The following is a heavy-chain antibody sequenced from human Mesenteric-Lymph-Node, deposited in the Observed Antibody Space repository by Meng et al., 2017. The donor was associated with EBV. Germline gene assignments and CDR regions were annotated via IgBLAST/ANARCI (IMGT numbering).Heavy chain of an antibody. CDR2: ISPYNGNT. V-gene: IGHV1-18*01. D-gene: IGHD5-24*01. CDR1: GYTFTNYG. J-gene: IGHJ4*02. CDR3: ARDGSGDGYTFDY. Sequence: QVQLVQSGAEVKKPGASVKVSCKASGYTFTNYGIYWVRQAPGQGIEWMGGISPYNGNTYSAQKFQGRVTMTTDTSTDTAYIELRSLRSDDTAVYSCARDGSGDGYTFDYWGQGTLVTVSS.